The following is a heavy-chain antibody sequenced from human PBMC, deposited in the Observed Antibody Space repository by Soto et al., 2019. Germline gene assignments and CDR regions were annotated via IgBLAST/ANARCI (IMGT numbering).Heavy chain of an antibody. CDR3: ARHNYGSGSTYFDY. D-gene: IGHD3-10*01. V-gene: IGHV4-39*01. CDR1: GLSITSSIYY. Sequence: SETLSLTCTVAGLSITSSIYYWGWLRQAPGKGLEWIGYIYYSGSTYYNPSLKSRVTISVDTSKDQFSLKLNSMTAADTAVYYCARHNYGSGSTYFDYWGQGTLVTVSS. J-gene: IGHJ4*02. CDR2: IYYSGST.